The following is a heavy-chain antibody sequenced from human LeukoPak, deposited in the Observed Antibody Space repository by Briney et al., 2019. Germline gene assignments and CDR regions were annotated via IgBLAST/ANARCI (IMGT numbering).Heavy chain of an antibody. V-gene: IGHV4-59*08. CDR2: IYYSGST. J-gene: IGHJ4*02. D-gene: IGHD3-10*01. CDR1: GGSISSYY. CDR3: ARRPRGGSGSPNFDY. Sequence: SETLSLTCTVSGGSISSYYWSWIRQPPGKGLEWIGYIYYSGSTNYNPSLKSRVTISVDTSKNQFSLKLSSVTAADTAVYYCARRPRGGSGSPNFDYWGQGTLVTVSS.